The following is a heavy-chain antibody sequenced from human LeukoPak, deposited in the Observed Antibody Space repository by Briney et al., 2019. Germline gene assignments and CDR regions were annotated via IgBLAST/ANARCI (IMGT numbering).Heavy chain of an antibody. J-gene: IGHJ6*02. CDR2: IYYSGST. V-gene: IGHV4-59*01. CDR3: ARDTPPPLWFGELLSDNSYYYGMDV. Sequence: SETLSLTCTVSGGSISSYYWSWIRQPPGKGLEWIGYIYYSGSTNYNPSLKSRVTISVDTSRNQFSLKLSSVTAADTAVYYCARDTPPPLWFGELLSDNSYYYGMDVWGQGTTVTVSS. D-gene: IGHD3-10*01. CDR1: GGSISSYY.